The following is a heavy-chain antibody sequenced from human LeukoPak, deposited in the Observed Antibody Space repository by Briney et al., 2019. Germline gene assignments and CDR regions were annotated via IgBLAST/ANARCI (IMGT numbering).Heavy chain of an antibody. CDR3: ASSDTAMADY. Sequence: GESLRISCKGSGYSFTSYWISWVRQMPGKGLEWMGRIDPSDSYTNYSPSFQGHVTISANKSISTAYLQWSSLKASDTAMYYCASSDTAMADYWGQGTLVTVSS. CDR1: GYSFTSYW. CDR2: IDPSDSYT. J-gene: IGHJ4*02. D-gene: IGHD5-18*01. V-gene: IGHV5-10-1*01.